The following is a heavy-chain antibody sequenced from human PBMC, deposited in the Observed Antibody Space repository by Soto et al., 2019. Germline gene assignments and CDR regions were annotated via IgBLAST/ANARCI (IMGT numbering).Heavy chain of an antibody. J-gene: IGHJ4*02. CDR1: GFTFSGYA. CDR3: VKAFPGQWVAQY. Sequence: PGGSLRLSCAASGFTFSGYAMSWVRQAPGKGLEWVSAISASGGNPYYADSVKGRFTISRDNSKNTLSLQMNSLRAEDTALYYCVKAFPGQWVAQYWGQGTLVPVFS. CDR2: ISASGGNP. V-gene: IGHV3-23*01. D-gene: IGHD6-19*01.